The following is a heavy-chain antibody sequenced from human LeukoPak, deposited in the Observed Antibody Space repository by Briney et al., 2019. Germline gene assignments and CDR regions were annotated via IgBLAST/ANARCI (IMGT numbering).Heavy chain of an antibody. V-gene: IGHV1-2*02. J-gene: IGHJ5*02. CDR2: INPNSGGT. CDR1: GYTFTDYY. D-gene: IGHD3-10*01. Sequence: ASVKVSCKASGYTFTDYYMHWVRQAPGQGLEWMGWINPNSGGTNYAQKFQGRVTMTRDTSISTAYMELSRLRSDDTAVYYCARDLIMAGLFPAWGQGTLVTVSS. CDR3: ARDLIMAGLFPA.